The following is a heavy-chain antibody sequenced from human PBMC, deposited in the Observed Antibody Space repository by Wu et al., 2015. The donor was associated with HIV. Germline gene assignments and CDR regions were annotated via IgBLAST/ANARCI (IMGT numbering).Heavy chain of an antibody. CDR2: MNPNSGNT. J-gene: IGHJ5*01. Sequence: QVQLVQSGTEVKKPGASVKVSCTTSGYTFTSYDINWVRQAPGQGLQWMGWMNPNSGNTGSAQMFQGRVTMTRNTSISTAYMEVNSLRSDDTAVYYCASSSKGAVDGVEFAWFDPGVQGPWS. V-gene: IGHV1-8*01. CDR1: GYTFTSYD. D-gene: IGHD2-8*01. CDR3: ASSSKGAVDGVEFAWFDP.